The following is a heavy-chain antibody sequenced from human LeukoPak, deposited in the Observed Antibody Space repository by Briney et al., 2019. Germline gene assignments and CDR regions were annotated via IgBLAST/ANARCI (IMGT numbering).Heavy chain of an antibody. V-gene: IGHV3-30-3*01. J-gene: IGHJ4*02. CDR3: ARHGYSSGWYLDY. CDR2: ISYDGSNK. Sequence: GGSLRLSCAASGFTFSSYAMHWVRQAPGKGLEWVAVISYDGSNKYYADSVKGRFTISRDNSKNTLYLQMNSLGAEDTAVYYCARHGYSSGWYLDYWGQGTLVTVSS. D-gene: IGHD6-19*01. CDR1: GFTFSSYA.